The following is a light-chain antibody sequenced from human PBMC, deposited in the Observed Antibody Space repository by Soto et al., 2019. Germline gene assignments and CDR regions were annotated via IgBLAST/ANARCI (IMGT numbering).Light chain of an antibody. V-gene: IGKV3-11*01. Sequence: EIVLTQSPATLSSFPGEGATLSCRASQHVWSYVAWYQQKPGQAPRLLIYDAARRATGIPARFSGSGSGTDFSLSISSLEPEDFEVYFCLQRARWPWTLGQGTKVDIK. CDR1: QHVWSY. J-gene: IGKJ1*01. CDR3: LQRARWPWT. CDR2: DAA.